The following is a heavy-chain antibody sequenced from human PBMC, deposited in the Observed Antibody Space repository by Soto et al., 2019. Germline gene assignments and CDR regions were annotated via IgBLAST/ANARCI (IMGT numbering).Heavy chain of an antibody. CDR2: IYSGGST. V-gene: IGHV3-53*01. CDR1: GLTVSSNY. CDR3: ARGSYYYDSSGQSSAPFDY. Sequence: GGSMNLSCAASGLTVSSNYMRWVHQDQGKGLEWVSVIYSGGSTYYADSVKGRFTISRDNSKNTLYLQMNSLRAEDTAVYYCARGSYYYDSSGQSSAPFDYWGQGTLVTVSS. J-gene: IGHJ4*02. D-gene: IGHD3-22*01.